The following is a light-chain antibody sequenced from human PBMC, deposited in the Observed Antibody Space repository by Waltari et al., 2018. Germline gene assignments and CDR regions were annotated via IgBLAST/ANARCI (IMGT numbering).Light chain of an antibody. J-gene: IGKJ1*01. V-gene: IGKV3-20*01. CDR1: QSVGSSY. Sequence: EVVLTQSPGTLSLSLGEKATLPCRASQSVGSSYLAWYQQKPGQSPSLLVYGASTRASGIPDRFSGSGSGTDFNLIISGLEPEDFAVYYCQQYGRSPWTFGQGTKVEIK. CDR2: GAS. CDR3: QQYGRSPWT.